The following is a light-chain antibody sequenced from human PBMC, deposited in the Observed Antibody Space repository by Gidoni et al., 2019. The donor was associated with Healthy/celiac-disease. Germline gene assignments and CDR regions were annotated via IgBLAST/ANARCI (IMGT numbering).Light chain of an antibody. CDR1: QSVSSY. CDR2: DAS. CDR3: QQRSNWPGT. Sequence: DIVLTQSPATLSLSPGERATLSCRASQSVSSYLAWYQQKPGQAPRLLIYDASNRATGIPARVSGSGSGTDFTHTSSSLEPEDFAVYYCQQRSNWPGTFXGXTKVEIK. J-gene: IGKJ4*01. V-gene: IGKV3-11*01.